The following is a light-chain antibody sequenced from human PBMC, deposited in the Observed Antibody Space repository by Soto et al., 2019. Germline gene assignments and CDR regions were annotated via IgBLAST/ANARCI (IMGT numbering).Light chain of an antibody. CDR2: GAS. J-gene: IGKJ4*01. V-gene: IGKV3D-15*01. CDR3: QQYGDWPGA. CDR1: QSVGSK. Sequence: EIVMTQSPPTLSVSPGERATLSCRASQSVGSKLAWYQQRPGQAPRLLIYGASNRATGIPARFSGSGSGTEFSLTISSLQSEDFAVYSCQQYGDWPGAFGGGTKV.